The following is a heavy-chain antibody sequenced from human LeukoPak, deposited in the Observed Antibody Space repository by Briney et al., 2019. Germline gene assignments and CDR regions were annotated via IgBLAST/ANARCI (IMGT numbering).Heavy chain of an antibody. J-gene: IGHJ6*02. V-gene: IGHV1-69*04. CDR2: IIPIFGIA. D-gene: IGHD5-18*01. CDR1: GGTFSSYA. Sequence: ASVKVSCKASGGTFSSYAMSWVRQAPGQGLEWMGRIIPIFGIANYAQKFQGRVTITADKSTSTAYTELSSLRSEDTAVYYCASPGRIEHGMDVWGQGTTVTVSS. CDR3: ASPGRIEHGMDV.